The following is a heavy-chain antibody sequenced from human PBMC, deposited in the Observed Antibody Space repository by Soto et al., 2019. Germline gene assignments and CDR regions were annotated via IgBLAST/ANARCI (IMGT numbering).Heavy chain of an antibody. CDR2: INHSGST. D-gene: IGHD3-3*01. J-gene: IGHJ4*02. CDR3: ARAVSRYDFWSGYYSSFFDY. Sequence: PWETLSLTCAVYGGSFSGYYWSWIRQPPGKGLEWIGEINHSGSTNYNPSLKSRVTISVDTSKNQFSLKLSSVTAADTAAYYCARAVSRYDFWSGYYSSFFDYWGQGTLVTVS. V-gene: IGHV4-34*01. CDR1: GGSFSGYY.